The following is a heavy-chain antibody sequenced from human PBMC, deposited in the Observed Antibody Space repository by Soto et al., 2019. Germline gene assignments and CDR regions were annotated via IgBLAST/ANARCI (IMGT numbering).Heavy chain of an antibody. CDR2: IYTSGST. CDR1: GGSISSYY. D-gene: IGHD5-12*01. Sequence: PSETLSLTCTVSGGSISSYYWSWIRQPAGKGLEWIGRIYTSGSTNYNPSLKSRVTMSVDTSKNQFSLKLSSVTAADTAVHYCARDRWLRSPAYYYGMDVWGQGTTVTVSS. V-gene: IGHV4-4*07. CDR3: ARDRWLRSPAYYYGMDV. J-gene: IGHJ6*02.